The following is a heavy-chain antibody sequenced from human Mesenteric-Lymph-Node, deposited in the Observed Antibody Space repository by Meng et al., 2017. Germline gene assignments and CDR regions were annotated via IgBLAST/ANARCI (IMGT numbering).Heavy chain of an antibody. D-gene: IGHD3-9*01. CDR1: GYTFTRYG. CDR2: INVGNDKR. CDR3: ARDRPYFDSNWFDP. V-gene: IGHV1-3*01. Sequence: QVQLVQSGAELKKPGASVKVSCKASGYTFTRYGIHWVRQAPGQGLEWMGWINVGNDKRKYSQKFQGRVTITRDTSASTAYMEVSSLRSEDTAVYYCARDRPYFDSNWFDPWGQGTLVTVSS. J-gene: IGHJ5*02.